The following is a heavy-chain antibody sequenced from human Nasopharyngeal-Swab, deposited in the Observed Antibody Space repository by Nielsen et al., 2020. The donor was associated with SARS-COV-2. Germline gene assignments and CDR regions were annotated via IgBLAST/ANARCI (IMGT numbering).Heavy chain of an antibody. V-gene: IGHV3-20*04. CDR3: ARDRDVDFLDS. CDR2: ITWNGDST. Sequence: GVSLRLSCAASGFTFDDYALSWVRQVPGKGLEWVSRITWNGDSTGYVDSVKGRFTISRDNANNSLFLQMNSLRAEDTAIYYCARDRDVDFLDSWGQGTLVTVSS. J-gene: IGHJ5*01. CDR1: GFTFDDYA. D-gene: IGHD5-24*01.